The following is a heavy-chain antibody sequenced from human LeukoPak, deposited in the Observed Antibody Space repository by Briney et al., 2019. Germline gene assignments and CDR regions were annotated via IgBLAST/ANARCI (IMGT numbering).Heavy chain of an antibody. CDR3: ARPRVTGRFFDY. V-gene: IGHV1-46*01. CDR2: INPSGGST. D-gene: IGHD1-14*01. Sequence: ASVKVSCKASGYTFTTYYMHWVRQAPGQGLEWMGIINPSGGSTSYAQKFQGRVTMTRDTSANTVYMELSSLRSQDTAVYYCARPRVTGRFFDYWGQGTLVTVSS. CDR1: GYTFTTYY. J-gene: IGHJ4*02.